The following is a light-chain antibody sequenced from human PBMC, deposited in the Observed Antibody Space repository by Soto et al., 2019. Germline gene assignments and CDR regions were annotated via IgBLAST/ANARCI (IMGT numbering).Light chain of an antibody. Sequence: SQMTRSPSTLSAFVRYRVPISSLASQSISSWLAWYQQKPGKAPKLLVYQASTLESGVPLRFSGSGSGTEFTLTINSLQSDDFATYYCQQLESYPSTFGGGTKVDI. J-gene: IGKJ4*01. V-gene: IGKV1-5*03. CDR3: QQLESYPST. CDR1: QSISSW. CDR2: QAS.